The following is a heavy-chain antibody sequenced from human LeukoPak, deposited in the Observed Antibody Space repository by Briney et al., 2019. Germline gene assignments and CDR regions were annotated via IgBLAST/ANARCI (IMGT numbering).Heavy chain of an antibody. D-gene: IGHD3/OR15-3a*01. CDR2: IKQDGSEK. V-gene: IGHV3-7*01. Sequence: GGSLRLSCAASGFTFSSYWMSWVRQAPGKGLEWVANIKQDGSEKCYVDSVKGRFTISRDNAKNSLYLQMNSLRAEDTAVYYCARAIRTGAFDYWGQGTLVTVSS. CDR3: ARAIRTGAFDY. CDR1: GFTFSSYW. J-gene: IGHJ4*02.